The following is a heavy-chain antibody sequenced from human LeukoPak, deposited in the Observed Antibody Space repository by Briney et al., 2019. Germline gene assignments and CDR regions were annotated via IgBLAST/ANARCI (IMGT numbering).Heavy chain of an antibody. V-gene: IGHV3-21*01. D-gene: IGHD1-26*01. J-gene: IGHJ4*02. CDR1: GFTFSNYN. CDR3: ARDRNSGSLDY. Sequence: GESLRLSCAASGFTFSNYNINWVRQAPGKGLEWVSSISSGSSYIYYADSVKGRFTISRDNAKNSLYLQMNSLRVEDTAMYYCARDRNSGSLDYWGQGTLVTVSS. CDR2: ISSGSSYI.